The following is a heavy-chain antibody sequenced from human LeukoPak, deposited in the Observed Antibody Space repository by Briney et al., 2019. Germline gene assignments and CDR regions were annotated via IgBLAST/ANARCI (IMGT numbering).Heavy chain of an antibody. D-gene: IGHD3-9*01. CDR3: ARILILTGTNWFDP. J-gene: IGHJ5*02. V-gene: IGHV1-2*02. Sequence: ASVKVSCKASGYTFTSYGISWVRQAPGQGLEWMGWINPNSGGTNYAQKFQGRVTMTRDTSISTAYMELSRLRSDDTAVYYCARILILTGTNWFDPWGQGTLVTVSS. CDR1: GYTFTSYG. CDR2: INPNSGGT.